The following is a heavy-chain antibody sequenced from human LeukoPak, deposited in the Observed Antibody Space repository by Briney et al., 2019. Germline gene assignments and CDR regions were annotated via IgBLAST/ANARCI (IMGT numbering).Heavy chain of an antibody. V-gene: IGHV6-1*01. J-gene: IGHJ6*03. CDR3: ARSWGSSSSGHYYYYYYMDV. Sequence: SQTLSLTCAISDYSVSSNSAAWNWIRQSPSRGLEWLGRTYYRSKWYNDYAVSVKSRITINPDTSKNQFSLQLNSVTPEDTAVYYCARSWGSSSSGHYYYYYYMDVWGKGTTVTVSS. CDR2: TYYRSKWYN. CDR1: DYSVSSNSAA. D-gene: IGHD6-6*01.